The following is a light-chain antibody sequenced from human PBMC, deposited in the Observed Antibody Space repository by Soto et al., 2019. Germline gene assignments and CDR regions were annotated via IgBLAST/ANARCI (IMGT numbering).Light chain of an antibody. CDR2: SNN. Sequence: QSVLTQPPSASGTPGQRVTISCSGSSSNIGSNYVYWYQQLPGTAPKLLIYSNNQRPSGFPDRFSGSKSGTSASLAISGLRSEDEADYYCAAWDDSLSIVGTGNRSPS. CDR1: SSNIGSNY. CDR3: AAWDDSLSI. V-gene: IGLV1-47*02. J-gene: IGLJ1*01.